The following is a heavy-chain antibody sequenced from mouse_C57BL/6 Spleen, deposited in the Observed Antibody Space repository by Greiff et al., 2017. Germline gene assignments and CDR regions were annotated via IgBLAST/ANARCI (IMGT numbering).Heavy chain of an antibody. V-gene: IGHV1-82*01. J-gene: IGHJ2*01. CDR3: ARWLGYYFDY. D-gene: IGHD2-2*01. Sequence: QVQLKESGPELVKPGASVKISCKASGYAFSSSWMNWVKQRPGKGLEWIGRIYPGDGDTNYNGKFKGKATLTADKSSSTAYMQLSSLTSEDSAVYFCARWLGYYFDYWGQGTTLTVSS. CDR1: GYAFSSSW. CDR2: IYPGDGDT.